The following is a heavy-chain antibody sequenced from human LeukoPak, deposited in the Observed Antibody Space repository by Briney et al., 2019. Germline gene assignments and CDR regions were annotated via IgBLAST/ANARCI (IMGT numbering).Heavy chain of an antibody. J-gene: IGHJ4*02. V-gene: IGHV4-59*08. CDR1: GGSISSYY. CDR2: IYYSGST. CDR3: ATSAPSPHRPTDNFDY. Sequence: SETLSLTCTVSGGSISSYYWSWIRQPPGKGLEWIGYIYYSGSTNYNPSLKSRVTISVDTSKNQFSLKLSSVTAADTAVYYCATSAPSPHRPTDNFDYWGQGTLVTVSS.